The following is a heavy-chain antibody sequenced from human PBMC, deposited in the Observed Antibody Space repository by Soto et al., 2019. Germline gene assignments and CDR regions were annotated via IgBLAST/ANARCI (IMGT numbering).Heavy chain of an antibody. V-gene: IGHV1-18*01. Sequence: ASVKVSCKASGYTFTSYGISWVRQAPGQGLEWMGWISAYNGNTNYAQKLQGRVTMTTDTSTSTAYMELRSLGSDDTAVYYCARGDCSSTSCYHSAEYFQHWGQGILVTVSS. CDR1: GYTFTSYG. J-gene: IGHJ1*01. D-gene: IGHD2-2*01. CDR3: ARGDCSSTSCYHSAEYFQH. CDR2: ISAYNGNT.